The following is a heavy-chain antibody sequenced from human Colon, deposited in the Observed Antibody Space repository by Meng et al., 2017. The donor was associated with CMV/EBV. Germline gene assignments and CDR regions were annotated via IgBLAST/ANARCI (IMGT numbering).Heavy chain of an antibody. CDR1: GGSFSNYY. Sequence: VQVPQRGAGLLKPSETLSLPCVFSGGSFSNYYWSWIRQSPGKGLEWIGDIHQSGITNHNPSLKSRVTISIDTSKNQFSLKLSSVTAADTALYYCAGGTYQAWEVLYFWGQGTLVTVSS. CDR3: AGGTYQAWEVLYF. J-gene: IGHJ4*02. CDR2: IHQSGIT. V-gene: IGHV4-34*01. D-gene: IGHD3-10*01.